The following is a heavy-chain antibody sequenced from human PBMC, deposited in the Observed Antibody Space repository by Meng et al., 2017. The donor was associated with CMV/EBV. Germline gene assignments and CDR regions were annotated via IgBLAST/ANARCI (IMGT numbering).Heavy chain of an antibody. Sequence: EFLQVWSGGGLVKSGGSLSLSCAASGFTFSSYSMNWVRQAPGKGLEWVSSISSSSSYIYYADSVKGRFTISRDNAKNSLYLQMNSLRAEDTAVYYCARDSSSWYCDYWGQGTLVTVSS. J-gene: IGHJ4*02. CDR1: GFTFSSYS. D-gene: IGHD6-13*01. CDR3: ARDSSSWYCDY. CDR2: ISSSSSYI. V-gene: IGHV3-21*04.